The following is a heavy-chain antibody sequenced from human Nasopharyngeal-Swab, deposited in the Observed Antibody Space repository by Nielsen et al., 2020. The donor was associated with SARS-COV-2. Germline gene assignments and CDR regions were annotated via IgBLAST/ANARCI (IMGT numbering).Heavy chain of an antibody. D-gene: IGHD3-16*01. CDR3: ARGDTYYDLPQWFDP. V-gene: IGHV4-39*07. CDR1: GGSISSSSYY. J-gene: IGHJ5*02. CDR2: IYYSGST. Sequence: SETLSLTCTVSGGSISSSSYYWGWIRQPPGKGLEWIGSIYYSGSTYYNLSLKSRVTISVDTSKNQFSLKLSSVTAADTAVYYCARGDTYYDLPQWFDPWGQGTLVTVSS.